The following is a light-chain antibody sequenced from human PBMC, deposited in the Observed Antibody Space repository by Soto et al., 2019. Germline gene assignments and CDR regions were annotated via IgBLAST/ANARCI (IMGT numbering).Light chain of an antibody. J-gene: IGLJ2*01. CDR1: SSNIGAGYD. CDR2: GNS. CDR3: QSYDSSLSGVV. Sequence: QSVLTLPPSVSGAPGQRVTISCTGSSSNIGAGYDVHWYQQLPGTAPKLLIYGNSNRPSGVPDRFSGSKSGTSASLAITGLQAEDEPDYYCQSYDSSLSGVVFGGGTKLTVL. V-gene: IGLV1-40*01.